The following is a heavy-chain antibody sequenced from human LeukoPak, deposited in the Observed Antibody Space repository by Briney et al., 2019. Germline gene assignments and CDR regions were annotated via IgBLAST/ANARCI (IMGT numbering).Heavy chain of an antibody. J-gene: IGHJ4*02. D-gene: IGHD5-12*01. V-gene: IGHV1-2*02. CDR1: GYTFTGYY. CDR3: ARGHHPYDPSDY. CDR2: INPNSGGT. Sequence: ASVKVSCKASGYTFTGYYMHWVRLAPGQGLEWMGWINPNSGGTNYAQKFQGRVTMTRDTSISTAYMELSRLRSDDTAVYYCARGHHPYDPSDYWGQGTLVTVSS.